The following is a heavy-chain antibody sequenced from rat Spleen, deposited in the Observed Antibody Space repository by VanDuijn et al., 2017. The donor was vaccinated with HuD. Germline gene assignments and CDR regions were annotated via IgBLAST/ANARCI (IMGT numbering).Heavy chain of an antibody. J-gene: IGHJ2*01. Sequence: EVQQVEYGGGLVHPENSLKPSCPAIVFTFSYYYMAWVRQATTKGLEWVASTSYDVGSTYYRYSVKGRVTISRDNAKSSLYLKMDSLRSEDTATYYCARHTPFNYGTVGDYWGQGVMVTVSS. V-gene: IGHV5-20*01. CDR3: ARHTPFNYGTVGDY. CDR1: VFTFSYYY. D-gene: IGHD1-11*01. CDR2: TSYDVGST.